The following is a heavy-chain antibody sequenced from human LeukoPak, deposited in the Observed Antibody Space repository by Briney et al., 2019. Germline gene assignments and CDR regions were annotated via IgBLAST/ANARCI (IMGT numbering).Heavy chain of an antibody. Sequence: SETLSLTCTVSGGSISSYYWSWIRQPPGKGLEWIGYIYYSGSTNYNPSLKGRVTISVDTSKNQFSLKLSSVTAADTAVYYCANRGGFGELTVWGQGTLVTVSS. CDR3: ANRGGFGELTV. D-gene: IGHD3-10*01. CDR1: GGSISSYY. V-gene: IGHV4-59*01. CDR2: IYYSGST. J-gene: IGHJ4*02.